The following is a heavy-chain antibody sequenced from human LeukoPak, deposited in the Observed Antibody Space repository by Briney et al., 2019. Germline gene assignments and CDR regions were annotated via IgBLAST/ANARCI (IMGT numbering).Heavy chain of an antibody. CDR1: GGSISSYY. CDR2: IYYSGST. J-gene: IGHJ3*02. V-gene: IGHV4-59*12. D-gene: IGHD6-13*01. CDR3: ASGGRQLVRRRAFDI. Sequence: SETLSLTCTVSGGSISSYYWSWIRQPPGKGLEWIGYIYYSGSTYYNPSLKSRVTISVDTSKNQFSLKLSSVTAADTAVYYCASGGRQLVRRRAFDIWGQGTMVTVSS.